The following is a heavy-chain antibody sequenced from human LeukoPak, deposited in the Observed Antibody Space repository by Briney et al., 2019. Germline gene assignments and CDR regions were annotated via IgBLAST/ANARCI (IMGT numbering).Heavy chain of an antibody. CDR2: ISAYNVNT. V-gene: IGHV1-18*01. D-gene: IGHD2-2*01. CDR3: ARDLVPYCSSTSCLSSFDP. CDR1: GGTFSSYA. J-gene: IGHJ5*02. Sequence: ASVKVSCKASGGTFSSYAISWVRQAPGQGLEGMGWISAYNVNTNYAQKLQGRVTMTTDTSTSTAYMELRSLRSDDTAVYYCARDLVPYCSSTSCLSSFDPWGQGTLVTVSS.